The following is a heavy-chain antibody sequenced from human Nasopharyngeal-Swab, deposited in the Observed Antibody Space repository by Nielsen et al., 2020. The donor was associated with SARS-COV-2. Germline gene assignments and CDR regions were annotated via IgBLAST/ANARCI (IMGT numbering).Heavy chain of an antibody. D-gene: IGHD3-10*01. CDR3: ARLTVLLWFGEPTYMDV. J-gene: IGHJ6*03. CDR1: GGSISSSSYY. Sequence: SETLSLTCPVSGGSISSSSYYWGWIRQPPGKGLEWIGSIYYSGSTYYDPSLKSRVTISVDTSKNQFSLKLSSVTAADTAVYYCARLTVLLWFGEPTYMDVWGKGTTVTVSS. V-gene: IGHV4-39*01. CDR2: IYYSGST.